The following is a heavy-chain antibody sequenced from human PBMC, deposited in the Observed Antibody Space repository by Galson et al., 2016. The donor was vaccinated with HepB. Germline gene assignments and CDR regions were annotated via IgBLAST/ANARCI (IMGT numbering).Heavy chain of an antibody. CDR3: ARDRGRGYCTSTACYAVAFDI. Sequence: SLRLSCAASGITVGSNYMSWVRQAPGKGLEWVSVIYSGDSAYYADSVKGRFTISRDNSKNTLNLQVNSLRAEDTAVYYCARDRGRGYCTSTACYAVAFDIWGQGTMVTVSS. CDR1: GITVGSNY. D-gene: IGHD2-2*01. V-gene: IGHV3-53*01. J-gene: IGHJ3*02. CDR2: IYSGDSA.